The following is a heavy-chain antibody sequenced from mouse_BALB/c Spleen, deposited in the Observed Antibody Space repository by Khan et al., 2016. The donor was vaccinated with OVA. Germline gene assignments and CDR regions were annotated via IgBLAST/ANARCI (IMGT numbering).Heavy chain of an antibody. Sequence: QVQLQQSGAALVRPGVSVKISCKGSGYTFTNYAMHWVKQSHAKSLEWIGVISTYYGDADYNQKFKGKATMTVDKSSSTAYMELASLTSEDSAIYYCARGIGNSRFAYWGQGTLVTVSA. CDR1: GYTFTNYA. CDR3: ARGIGNSRFAY. CDR2: ISTYYGDA. D-gene: IGHD2-1*01. V-gene: IGHV1S137*01. J-gene: IGHJ3*01.